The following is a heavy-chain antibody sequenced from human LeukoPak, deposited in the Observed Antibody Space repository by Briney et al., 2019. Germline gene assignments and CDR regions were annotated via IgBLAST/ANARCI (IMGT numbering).Heavy chain of an antibody. Sequence: SETLSLTCTVSGGSISSGDYYCSWIRQPPGKGLEWIGYIYYSGSTYYNPSLKSRVTISVDTSKNQFSLKLSSVTAADTAVYYCARDTVTTCGYHYGMDVWGQGTTFTVPS. J-gene: IGHJ6*02. V-gene: IGHV4-30-4*01. CDR1: GGSISSGDYY. D-gene: IGHD4-17*01. CDR3: ARDTVTTCGYHYGMDV. CDR2: IYYSGST.